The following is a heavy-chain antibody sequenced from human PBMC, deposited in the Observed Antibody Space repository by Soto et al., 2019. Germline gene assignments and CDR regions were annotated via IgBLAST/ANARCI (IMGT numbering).Heavy chain of an antibody. V-gene: IGHV4-34*01. D-gene: IGHD2-15*01. CDR3: ARGRGCSGGSCYPLWYYYYYMDV. Sequence: QVQLQQWGAGLLKPSETLSLTCAVYGGSFSGYYWSWIRQPPGKGLEWIGEINHSGSTNYNPSLKSRVTISGDTSKNQFSLKLSSVTAADTAVYYCARGRGCSGGSCYPLWYYYYYMDVWGKGTTVTVSS. J-gene: IGHJ6*03. CDR2: INHSGST. CDR1: GGSFSGYY.